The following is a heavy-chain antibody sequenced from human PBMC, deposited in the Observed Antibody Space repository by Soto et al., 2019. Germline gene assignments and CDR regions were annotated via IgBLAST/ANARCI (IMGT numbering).Heavy chain of an antibody. CDR1: AFTFRSYG. Sequence: GGSLRLSCETSAFTFRSYGMHWVRQAPGKGLEWVASISYDGSNKDYVDSVKGRFTISRDNVEDTLFLQLNNVRGDDTAVYFCAKGPLDDCLGGSCHFDHWGQGVLVTVSS. V-gene: IGHV3-30*18. D-gene: IGHD2-15*01. J-gene: IGHJ4*02. CDR3: AKGPLDDCLGGSCHFDH. CDR2: ISYDGSNK.